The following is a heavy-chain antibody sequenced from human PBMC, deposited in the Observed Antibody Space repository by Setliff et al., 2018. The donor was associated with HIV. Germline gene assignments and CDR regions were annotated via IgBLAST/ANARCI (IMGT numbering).Heavy chain of an antibody. CDR2: ISSYNGYT. J-gene: IGHJ4*02. Sequence: ASVKVSCKASSYNFSSNGISWVRQAPGQGLEWMGWISSYNGYTKYAQKVQDRVTMTKDTSTSTAYMELRSLRSDDTAVYYCARVSRSGWFFDWWGQGSLVTVSS. CDR1: SYNFSSNG. V-gene: IGHV1-18*01. CDR3: ARVSRSGWFFDW. D-gene: IGHD6-19*01.